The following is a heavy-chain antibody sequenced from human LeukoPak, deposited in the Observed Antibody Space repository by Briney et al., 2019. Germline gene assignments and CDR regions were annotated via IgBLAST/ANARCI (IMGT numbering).Heavy chain of an antibody. Sequence: GGSLRLSCAASGFTFSSYGMHWVRQAPGKGLEWVAVISYDGSNKYYADSVKGRFTISRDNSKNTLYLQMNSLRAEDTAVYYCARDRAIGDFFDYWGQGTLVTVSS. CDR3: ARDRAIGDFFDY. J-gene: IGHJ4*02. CDR2: ISYDGSNK. V-gene: IGHV3-30*03. CDR1: GFTFSSYG. D-gene: IGHD3-10*01.